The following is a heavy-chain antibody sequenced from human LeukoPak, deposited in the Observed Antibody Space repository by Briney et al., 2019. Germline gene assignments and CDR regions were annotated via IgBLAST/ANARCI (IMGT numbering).Heavy chain of an antibody. CDR2: IKQDGNEK. J-gene: IGHJ4*02. V-gene: IGHV3-7*01. CDR1: GFTFSSHW. CDR3: ATIEAVRFHY. D-gene: IGHD6-19*01. Sequence: GGSLRLSCVESGFTFSSHWLSRVRQAPGKGLEWVANIKQDGNEKYYAESVKGRFTISRDNAKNSVYLQMNSLRAEDTAVYYCATIEAVRFHYWGQGTLVTVSS.